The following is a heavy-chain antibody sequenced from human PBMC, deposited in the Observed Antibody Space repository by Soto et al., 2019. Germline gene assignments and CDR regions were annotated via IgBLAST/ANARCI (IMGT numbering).Heavy chain of an antibody. CDR3: ARGRYASGWYLDWFDP. CDR1: GYTFTSYD. V-gene: IGHV1-8*01. Sequence: QVQLVQSGAEVKKPGASVKVSCKASGYTFTSYDINWVRQATGQGLEWMGWMNPNSGNTGYAQKFQGRVPMTRNTSIRTAYMELSSLRSEDTAVYYCARGRYASGWYLDWFDPWGQGTLVTVSS. D-gene: IGHD6-19*01. CDR2: MNPNSGNT. J-gene: IGHJ5*02.